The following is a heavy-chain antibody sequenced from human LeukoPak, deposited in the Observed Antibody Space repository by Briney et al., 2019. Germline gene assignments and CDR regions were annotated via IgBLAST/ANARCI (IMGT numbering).Heavy chain of an antibody. J-gene: IGHJ3*02. V-gene: IGHV3-20*04. CDR3: ARDLREIRSHGAFDI. CDR2: VNWNGGST. D-gene: IGHD4-17*01. Sequence: PGGSLRLSCAASGFTFDDYGMSWVRQAPGKGLEWVSGVNWNGGSTGYADSVKGRFTISRDNAKNSLCLQMNSLRAEDTALYYCARDLREIRSHGAFDIWGQGTMVTVSS. CDR1: GFTFDDYG.